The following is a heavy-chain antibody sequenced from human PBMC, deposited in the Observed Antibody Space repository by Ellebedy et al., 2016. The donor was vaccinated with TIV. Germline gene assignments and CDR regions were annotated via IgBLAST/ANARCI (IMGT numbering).Heavy chain of an antibody. CDR3: AKRNGDY. CDR2: LSDSGGST. V-gene: IGHV3-23*01. CDR1: GITFSSYA. Sequence: GESLKTSCAASGITFSSYAMCWVRQAPGKGLEWVSSLSDSGGSTYYADSVKGRFTISRDNSKNTLYLQMSSLRTEDTAVYYCAKRNGDYWGQGTLVTVSS. D-gene: IGHD1-1*01. J-gene: IGHJ4*02.